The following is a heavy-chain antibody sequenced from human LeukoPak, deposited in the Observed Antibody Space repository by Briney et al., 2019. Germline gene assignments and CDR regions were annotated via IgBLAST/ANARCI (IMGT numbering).Heavy chain of an antibody. V-gene: IGHV3-21*01. Sequence: GGSLRLSCAASGFTFSSYSMNWVRQAPGKGLEWVSSISSSSSYIYYADSVKGRFTISRDNAKNSLYLQMNSLRAEDTAVYYCARSLTFPLSPDYYYYGMDVWGQGITVTVSS. CDR2: ISSSSSYI. CDR1: GFTFSSYS. CDR3: ARSLTFPLSPDYYYYGMDV. J-gene: IGHJ6*02. D-gene: IGHD2/OR15-2a*01.